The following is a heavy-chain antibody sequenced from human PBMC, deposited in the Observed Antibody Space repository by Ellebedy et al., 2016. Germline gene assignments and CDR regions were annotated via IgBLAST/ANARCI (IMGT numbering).Heavy chain of an antibody. CDR3: ARFGAFTDYYYYALDV. CDR1: GGSISGYS. V-gene: IGHV4-59*01. J-gene: IGHJ6*02. D-gene: IGHD3-3*01. CDR2: FYNSGST. Sequence: SETLSLTXTVSGGSISGYSWTWIRQPPGKGLEWISYFYNSGSTSYNPSLRGRVSMSLDTSKSHFSLKLSSVTAADTAVYYCARFGAFTDYYYYALDVWGQGTTVTVSS.